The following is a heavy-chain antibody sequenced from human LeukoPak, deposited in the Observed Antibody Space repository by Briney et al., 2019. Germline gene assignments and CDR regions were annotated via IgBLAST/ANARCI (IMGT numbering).Heavy chain of an antibody. CDR1: GFTFSSYS. J-gene: IGHJ4*02. CDR3: ARGNDILTGYYFDY. D-gene: IGHD3-9*01. CDR2: ISSSSSYI. Sequence: EGSLRLSCAASGFTFSSYSMNWVRQAPGKGLEWVSSISSSSSYIYYADSVKGRFTISRDNAKNSLYLQMNSLRAEDTAVYYCARGNDILTGYYFDYWGQGTLVTVSS. V-gene: IGHV3-21*01.